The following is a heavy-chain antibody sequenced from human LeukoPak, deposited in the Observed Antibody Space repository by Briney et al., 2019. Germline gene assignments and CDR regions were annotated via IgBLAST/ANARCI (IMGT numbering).Heavy chain of an antibody. CDR1: GFTFTNAW. CDR2: IKIKTDGGTT. Sequence: GGSLRLSCGASGFTFTNAWMSWVRQAPGKGLEWVGRIKIKTDGGTTDYAAPVKGRFTISRDDSKNTLYLQMNSLKTEDTAVYYCTTRKLVTMVRGVIIAAPSFDYWGQGTLVTVSS. CDR3: TTRKLVTMVRGVIIAAPSFDY. J-gene: IGHJ4*02. D-gene: IGHD3-10*01. V-gene: IGHV3-15*01.